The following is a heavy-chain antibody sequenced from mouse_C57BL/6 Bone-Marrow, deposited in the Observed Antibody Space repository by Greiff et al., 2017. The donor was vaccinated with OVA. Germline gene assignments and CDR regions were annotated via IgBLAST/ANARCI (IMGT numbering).Heavy chain of an antibody. D-gene: IGHD3-2*02. CDR1: GFTFSDFY. CDR2: SRNKANDYTT. J-gene: IGHJ4*01. CDR3: ARARQLREDYAMDY. V-gene: IGHV7-1*01. Sequence: EVKVVESGGGLVQSGRSLRLSCATSGFTFSDFYMEWVRQAPGKGLEWIAASRNKANDYTTEYSASVKGRFIVSRDTAQSILYLQMNALRAEDTAIYYCARARQLREDYAMDYWGQGTSVTVSS.